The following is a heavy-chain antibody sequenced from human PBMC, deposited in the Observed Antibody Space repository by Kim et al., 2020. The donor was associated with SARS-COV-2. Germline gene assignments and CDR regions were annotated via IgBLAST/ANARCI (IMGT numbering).Heavy chain of an antibody. Sequence: SETLSLTCTVSSASISSAFWSWIRQPPGKSLEWIGYIFHDGKTNYNPSLQSRVTVSVDTSKNQFSLNLSSVTAAATAVYYCVRGGGLYDSWGQGTLVTVSS. CDR3: VRGGGLYDS. V-gene: IGHV4-59*12. D-gene: IGHD3-10*01. CDR2: IFHDGKT. CDR1: SASISSAF. J-gene: IGHJ4*02.